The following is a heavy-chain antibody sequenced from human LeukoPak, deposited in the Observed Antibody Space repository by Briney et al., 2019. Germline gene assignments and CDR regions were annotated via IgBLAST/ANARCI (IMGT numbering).Heavy chain of an antibody. V-gene: IGHV3-23*01. J-gene: IGHJ4*02. CDR3: AKDYSGSYYNFDY. CDR2: ISASIGYT. D-gene: IGHD1-26*01. CDR1: GFTFSNFA. Sequence: GGSLGLPCAASGFTFSNFAMSWVRQAPGKGLEWVSTISASIGYTYYADSVKGRFTISRDNSKNTLYLQMNSLRAEDTAVYYCAKDYSGSYYNFDYWGQGTLVTVSS.